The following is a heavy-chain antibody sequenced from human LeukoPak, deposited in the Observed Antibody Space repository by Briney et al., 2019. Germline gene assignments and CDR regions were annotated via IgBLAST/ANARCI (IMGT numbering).Heavy chain of an antibody. J-gene: IGHJ4*02. Sequence: SETLSLTCTVSGASISGTTYYWGWIRQPPGKGLEWIGTVYSNGSPNYNPSLKSRVAIYVDTSKNQFFLNVTSVTAADTAVYYCSRARAPVVIEVCYWGQGNLVTV. V-gene: IGHV4-39*01. CDR2: VYSNGSP. D-gene: IGHD3-22*01. CDR1: GASISGTTYY. CDR3: SRARAPVVIEVCY.